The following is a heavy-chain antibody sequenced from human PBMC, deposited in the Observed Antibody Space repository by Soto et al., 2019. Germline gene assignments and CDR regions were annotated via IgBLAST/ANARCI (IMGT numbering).Heavy chain of an antibody. CDR2: IYTSGPT. V-gene: IGHV4-4*07. CDR1: GGSISRYY. Sequence: PSETLSLTCTVSGGSISRYYWNWLRQPAGKGLEWIGRIYTSGPTNYNPSLKSRVTMSIDTSKNPFSLKLSSVTAADTAVYYCARALLSGSSLSLMYNWLDPWGHGTLVTVSS. CDR3: ARALLSGSSLSLMYNWLDP. D-gene: IGHD6-6*01. J-gene: IGHJ5*02.